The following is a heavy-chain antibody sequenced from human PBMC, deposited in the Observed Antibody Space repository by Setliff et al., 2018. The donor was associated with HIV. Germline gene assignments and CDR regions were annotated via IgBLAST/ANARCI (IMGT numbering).Heavy chain of an antibody. Sequence: SLRLSCAASGFTFDDYAMHWVRQVPGKGLEWVAGISWNSGNIGYADSVKGRFTISRDNAKNSLYLQMNSLRAEDMALYYCARGYSYGYYFDYWGQGTLVTVS. CDR1: GFTFDDYA. V-gene: IGHV3-9*03. CDR2: ISWNSGNI. J-gene: IGHJ4*02. CDR3: ARGYSYGYYFDY. D-gene: IGHD5-18*01.